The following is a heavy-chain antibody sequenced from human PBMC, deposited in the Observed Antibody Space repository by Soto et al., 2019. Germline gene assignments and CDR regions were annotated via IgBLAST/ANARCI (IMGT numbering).Heavy chain of an antibody. V-gene: IGHV3-23*01. J-gene: IGHJ6*02. D-gene: IGHD2-2*01. CDR1: GFTFSTYA. CDR3: AKQPAATYYYYGMDV. CDR2: ISGSGGTT. Sequence: EVQLLESGGGLVQPGKSLRLSCAASGFTFSTYAMSWVRQAPGKGLEWVSAISGSGGTTYYADSVKGRFTISRDNSKNTLYLQMNSLRAEDTAVYYCAKQPAATYYYYGMDVWGQGTTVTVSS.